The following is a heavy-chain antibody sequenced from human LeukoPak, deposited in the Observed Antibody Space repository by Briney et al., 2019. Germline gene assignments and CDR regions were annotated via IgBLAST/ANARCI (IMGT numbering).Heavy chain of an antibody. CDR1: GFTVSRKE. Sequence: GGSLRLSCAVSGFTVSRKEMSPVRQAPGKGLEWVSVIYSGGSTYYADSVKGRFTISRDNSKNTLYLQMNSLRAEDTAVYYCASHSNLSCGNPSGDYWGQGTLVTVSS. CDR2: IYSGGST. D-gene: IGHD4-23*01. CDR3: ASHSNLSCGNPSGDY. J-gene: IGHJ4*02. V-gene: IGHV3-53*01.